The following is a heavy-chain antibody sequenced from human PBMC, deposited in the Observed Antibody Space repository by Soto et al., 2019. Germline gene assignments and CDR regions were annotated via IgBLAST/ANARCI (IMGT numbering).Heavy chain of an antibody. CDR3: ARKVLGSTSRPDYWYFDL. J-gene: IGHJ2*01. CDR1: GFTFISYA. CDR2: IRGGGDRT. V-gene: IGHV3-23*01. D-gene: IGHD3-16*01. Sequence: EVQLLESGGGLVQPGGSLRLSCVGSGFTFISYAMNWVRQAPGKGLEWVSGIRGGGDRTFDADSVKGRFTISRDNSKNTVNLQMNSLRADDTAASYCARKVLGSTSRPDYWYFDLWGRGTLVTVSS.